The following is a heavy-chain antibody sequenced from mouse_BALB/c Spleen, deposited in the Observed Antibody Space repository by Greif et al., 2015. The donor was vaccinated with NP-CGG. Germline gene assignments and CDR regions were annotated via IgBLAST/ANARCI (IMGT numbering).Heavy chain of an antibody. J-gene: IGHJ3*01. D-gene: IGHD2-3*01. V-gene: IGHV1-82*01. CDR1: GYAFSSSW. Sequence: QVQLQQSGPELVKPGASVKISCKASGYAFSSSWMNWVKQRPGQGLEWIGRIYPGDGDTNYNGKFKGKATLTADKSSSTAYMQLSSLTSVDSAVYFCARDDGYTWFAYWGQGTLVTVSA. CDR3: ARDDGYTWFAY. CDR2: IYPGDGDT.